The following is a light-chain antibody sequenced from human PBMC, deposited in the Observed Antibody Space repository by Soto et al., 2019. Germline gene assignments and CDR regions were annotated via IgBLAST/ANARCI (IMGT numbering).Light chain of an antibody. J-gene: IGKJ2*01. Sequence: EIVLTQSPGTLSLSPGERATLSCRASQSVRSSYLAWYHQKPGQPPRLLIFGASNRATGIPDRFSGSESGTDFTLTISRLAPEYFAVYYCQQYESSPYTFGQGTRLEIK. V-gene: IGKV3-20*01. CDR1: QSVRSSY. CDR2: GAS. CDR3: QQYESSPYT.